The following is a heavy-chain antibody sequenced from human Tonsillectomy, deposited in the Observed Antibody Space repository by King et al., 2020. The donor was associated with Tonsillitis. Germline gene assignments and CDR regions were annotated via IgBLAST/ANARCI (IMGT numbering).Heavy chain of an antibody. Sequence: VQLVESGGGLVQPGGSLRLSCAASGFTFSTYAMSWVRQAPGKGLEWVSAISGSGASTYYADSVRGRFTISRDNSKNTLYLEMHSLRAEDPAVYNCAKAMGYSYLYYFDYWGQGTLVTVSS. CDR1: GFTFSTYA. J-gene: IGHJ4*02. V-gene: IGHV3-23*04. CDR3: AKAMGYSYLYYFDY. D-gene: IGHD5-18*01. CDR2: ISGSGAST.